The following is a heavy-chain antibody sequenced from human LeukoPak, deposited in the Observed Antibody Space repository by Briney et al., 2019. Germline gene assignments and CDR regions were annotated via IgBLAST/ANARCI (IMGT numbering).Heavy chain of an antibody. Sequence: ASVKVSCKASGYTFTSYYMHWVRQAPGQGLEWMGIINPSGGSTSYAQKFQGRVTMTRDTSTSTVYMELSSLRSEDTAVYYCAGLPARAIPPQGFDYWGQGTLVTVSS. CDR2: INPSGGST. V-gene: IGHV1-46*01. CDR1: GYTFTSYY. D-gene: IGHD2-2*02. CDR3: AGLPARAIPPQGFDY. J-gene: IGHJ4*02.